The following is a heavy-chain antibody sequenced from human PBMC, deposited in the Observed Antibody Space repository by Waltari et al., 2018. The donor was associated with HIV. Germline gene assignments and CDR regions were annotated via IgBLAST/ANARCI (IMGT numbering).Heavy chain of an antibody. CDR3: ARGDQWGLFMDSYYGLDV. V-gene: IGHV3-7*01. CDR2: INQDATKK. D-gene: IGHD1-26*01. CDR1: TFWFSSYR. Sequence: EALLVQSGGGVVRQGGSLRLSCDGSTFWFSSYRMAWVRQASGKGLEWVANINQDATKKNYADSVKGRFSVSRDNGKYSVFLEMNRLRVQDTAVYFCARGDQWGLFMDSYYGLDVWGRGTTVIVSS. J-gene: IGHJ6*02.